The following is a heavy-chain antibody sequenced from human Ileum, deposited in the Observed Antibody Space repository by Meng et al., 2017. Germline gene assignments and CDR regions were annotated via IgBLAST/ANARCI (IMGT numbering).Heavy chain of an antibody. CDR3: ARQTPSVAGTSWRAFDI. CDR1: GYTFTTYW. D-gene: IGHD6-19*01. Sequence: GESLKISCKGSGYTFTTYWIGWVRQMPGKGLEWMGIIYPGDSDTRYSPSFQGQVTISADKSISTAYLQWSSLKASDTAMYYCARQTPSVAGTSWRAFDIWGQGTMVTVSS. V-gene: IGHV5-51*01. CDR2: IYPGDSDT. J-gene: IGHJ3*02.